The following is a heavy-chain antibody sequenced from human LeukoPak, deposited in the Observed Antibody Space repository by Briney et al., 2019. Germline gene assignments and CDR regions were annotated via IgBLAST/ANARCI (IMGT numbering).Heavy chain of an antibody. CDR2: IKQDGSEK. D-gene: IGHD3-10*01. CDR3: AKDRYGSGNDY. Sequence: GGSLRLSCAASGVTFSSYWMSWVRQAPGKGLEWVANIKQDGSEKYYVDSVKGRFTISRDNAKNSLYLQMNSLRAEDTAVYYCAKDRYGSGNDYWGQGTLVTVSS. V-gene: IGHV3-7*01. J-gene: IGHJ4*02. CDR1: GVTFSSYW.